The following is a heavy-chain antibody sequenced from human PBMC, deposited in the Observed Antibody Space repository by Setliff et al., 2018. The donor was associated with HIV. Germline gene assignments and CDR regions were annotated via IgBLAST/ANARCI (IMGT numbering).Heavy chain of an antibody. CDR1: GLNFSTYD. CDR2: LWFDGNYK. J-gene: IGHJ4*02. Sequence: GGSLRLSCAASGLNFSTYDIHWVRQAPGKGLEWLAVLWFDGNYKKYAASVKGRFTGSRDNSKKTLYLQMDSLTADDTAVYYCVTSAPRGSSGYIWGSDFFDYWGQGALVTVSS. CDR3: VTSAPRGSSGYIWGSDFFDY. D-gene: IGHD5-12*01. V-gene: IGHV3-33*03.